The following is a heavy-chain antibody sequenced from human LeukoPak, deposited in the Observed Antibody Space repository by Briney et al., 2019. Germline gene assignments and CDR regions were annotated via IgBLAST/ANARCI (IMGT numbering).Heavy chain of an antibody. CDR3: ARRPIHGMDV. J-gene: IGHJ6*02. Sequence: PGESLMISCKGSGCIFTSYWISGVRQLPGKGLEWMGRIDPSDSYTNYSPSFQGHVTISADKSIRTAYLQWSSLKASDTAMYYCARRPIHGMDVWGQGTTVTVPS. CDR1: GCIFTSYW. CDR2: IDPSDSYT. V-gene: IGHV5-10-1*01.